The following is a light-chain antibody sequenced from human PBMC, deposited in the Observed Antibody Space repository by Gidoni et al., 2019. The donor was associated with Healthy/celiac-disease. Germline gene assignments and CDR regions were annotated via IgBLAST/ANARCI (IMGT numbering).Light chain of an antibody. CDR3: QAWDSSTGGV. CDR1: KWGDKY. V-gene: IGLV3-1*01. J-gene: IGLJ2*01. CDR2: QDS. Sequence: SYELTQPPSVSVSPGQTASINCSGDKWGDKYACWYQQKPGQSPVLVIYQDSKRPSGIPERFSGSNSGNTATLTISGTQAMDEADYYCQAWDSSTGGVFGGGTKLTVL.